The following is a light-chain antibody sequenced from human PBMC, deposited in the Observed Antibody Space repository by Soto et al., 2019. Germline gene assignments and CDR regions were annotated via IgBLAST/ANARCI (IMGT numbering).Light chain of an antibody. CDR3: QQYNNWWT. Sequence: EIVMTHSPATLSVSPGERATLSCRASQSVSSNLAWYQQKPGQAPRLLIYGASTRATGIPARFSGSGSGTEFTLTISRLQSEEFAVYYCQQYNNWWTFGQGTKVEIK. CDR2: GAS. V-gene: IGKV3-15*01. J-gene: IGKJ1*01. CDR1: QSVSSN.